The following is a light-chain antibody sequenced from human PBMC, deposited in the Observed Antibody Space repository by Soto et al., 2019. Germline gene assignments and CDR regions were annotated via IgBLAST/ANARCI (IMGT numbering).Light chain of an antibody. Sequence: EIVLTQSPGTLSLSPGERATLSCRASQSVSSSYLAWFQQKPGQAPRLLIYGGSSRATGIPDRFSGSGSGTHLPFNTSRLEPEDVAVYYWQQYGSSPRTFGQGAKVDI. CDR2: GGS. CDR3: QQYGSSPRT. J-gene: IGKJ1*01. CDR1: QSVSSSY. V-gene: IGKV3-20*01.